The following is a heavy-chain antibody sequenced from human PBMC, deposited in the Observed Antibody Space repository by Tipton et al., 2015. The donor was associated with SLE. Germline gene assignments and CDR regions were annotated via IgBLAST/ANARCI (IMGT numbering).Heavy chain of an antibody. CDR1: GGSISSGSYY. Sequence: TLSLTCTVSGGSISSGSYYWSWIRQPAGKGLAWIGHIYTSGSTNYNPSLKSRVTISVDTSKNQFSLNLSSVTAADTAVYYCARGWYSRNWEWWFDPWGQGTLVTVSS. J-gene: IGHJ5*02. D-gene: IGHD6-13*01. CDR2: IYTSGST. CDR3: ARGWYSRNWEWWFDP. V-gene: IGHV4-61*09.